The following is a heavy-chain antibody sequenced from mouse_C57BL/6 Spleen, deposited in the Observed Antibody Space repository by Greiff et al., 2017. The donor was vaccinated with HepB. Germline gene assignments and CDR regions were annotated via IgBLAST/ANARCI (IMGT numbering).Heavy chain of an antibody. CDR2: IDPSDSYT. CDR1: GYTFTSYW. V-gene: IGHV1-50*01. J-gene: IGHJ3*01. Sequence: QVQLQQPGAELVKPGASVKLSCKASGYTFTSYWMQWVKQRPGQGLEWIGEIDPSDSYTNYNQKFKGKATLTVDTSSSTAYMQLSSLTSEDSAVYYCARSHYYGSSPWFAYWGQGILVTVSA. D-gene: IGHD1-1*01. CDR3: ARSHYYGSSPWFAY.